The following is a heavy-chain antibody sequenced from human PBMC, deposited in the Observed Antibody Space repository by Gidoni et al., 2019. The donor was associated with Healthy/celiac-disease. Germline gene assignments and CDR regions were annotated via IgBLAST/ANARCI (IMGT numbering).Heavy chain of an antibody. V-gene: IGHV3-30*18. Sequence: QVQLVESGGGVVQPGRSLRLSCAASGFTFGSYGMHWVRQAPGKGLEWVAVISYDGSNKYYADSVKGRFTISRDNSKNTLYLQMNSLRAEDTAVYYCAKDPWSIAARPVAFDIWGQGTMVTVSS. J-gene: IGHJ3*02. CDR2: ISYDGSNK. CDR3: AKDPWSIAARPVAFDI. CDR1: GFTFGSYG. D-gene: IGHD6-6*01.